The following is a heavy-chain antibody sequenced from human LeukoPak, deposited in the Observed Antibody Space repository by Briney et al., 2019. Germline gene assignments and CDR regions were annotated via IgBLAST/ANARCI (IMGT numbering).Heavy chain of an antibody. J-gene: IGHJ4*02. Sequence: GGSLRLSCAASGFTFSSYSMNWVRQAPGKGLEWVSCISSSSNYIYYADSVKGRFTISRDNAKNSLYLQLNSLRAEDTAVYYCARSGGYDFRAIPYYFDYWGQGTLVTVSS. CDR1: GFTFSSYS. CDR2: ISSSSNYI. CDR3: ARSGGYDFRAIPYYFDY. D-gene: IGHD5-12*01. V-gene: IGHV3-21*06.